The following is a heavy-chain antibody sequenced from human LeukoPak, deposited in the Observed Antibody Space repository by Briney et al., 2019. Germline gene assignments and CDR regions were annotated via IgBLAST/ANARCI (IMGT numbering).Heavy chain of an antibody. CDR2: ISGSGGST. D-gene: IGHD3-10*01. CDR1: GFTFSIYA. CDR3: AKHRGMVRGVSFDC. Sequence: HPGGSLRLSCAASGFTFSIYAMTWVRQAPGRGLEWVSTISGSGGSTYYADSVKGRFTISRDNSKNTLFVQMNSLRAEDTAVYYCAKHRGMVRGVSFDCWGQGTLVTVSA. V-gene: IGHV3-23*01. J-gene: IGHJ4*02.